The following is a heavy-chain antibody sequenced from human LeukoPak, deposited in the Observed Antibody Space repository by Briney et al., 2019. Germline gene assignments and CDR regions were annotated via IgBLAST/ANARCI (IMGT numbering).Heavy chain of an antibody. J-gene: IGHJ4*02. Sequence: GGSLRLSCAASGFTVSSNYMTWVRQAPGKGLEWVSYISTTGKTTFYADSVQGRFTISRDNAKNSLYLQMNSLRAEDTALYYCAGKSRDGYYDGRFDLWGQGTLVTVSS. D-gene: IGHD5-24*01. CDR2: ISTTGKTT. V-gene: IGHV3-48*03. CDR3: AGKSRDGYYDGRFDL. CDR1: GFTVSSNY.